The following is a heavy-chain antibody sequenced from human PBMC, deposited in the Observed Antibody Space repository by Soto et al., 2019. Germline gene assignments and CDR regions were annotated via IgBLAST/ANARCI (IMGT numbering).Heavy chain of an antibody. J-gene: IGHJ4*02. CDR1: GFTFSSYE. CDR3: ARETHFIDY. CDR2: ISSTGTSM. V-gene: IGHV3-48*03. Sequence: VQLVESGGDLVQPGGSVRLSCAASGFTFSSYEMNWVRQAPGKGLEWVSYISSTGTSMDYADSVKGRFTISRDNAKNSLHLQLNSLRDEDTAVYYCARETHFIDYWGQGTLVSVSA.